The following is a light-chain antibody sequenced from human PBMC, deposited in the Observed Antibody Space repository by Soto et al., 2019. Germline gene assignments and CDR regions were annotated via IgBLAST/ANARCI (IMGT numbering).Light chain of an antibody. CDR1: NIGSKS. CDR2: YDS. V-gene: IGLV3-21*01. Sequence: SYELTQPPSVSVAPGKTARITCGGNNIGSKSVHWYQQKPGQAPVLVIYYDSDRPSGIPERFSGSNSGNTATLTISRVEAGDEADYYCQVWESISDHSYVFGTGTKVTVL. J-gene: IGLJ1*01. CDR3: QVWESISDHSYV.